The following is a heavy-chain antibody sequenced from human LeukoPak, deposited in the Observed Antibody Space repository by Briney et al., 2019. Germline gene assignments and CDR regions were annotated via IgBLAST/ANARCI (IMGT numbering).Heavy chain of an antibody. V-gene: IGHV5-51*01. Sequence: GESLKISCKGSGDTFSTFWIGWVRQMPGKGLEWMGIIYPGDSETRYSPSFQGQVTISADKSISTAYLQWSSLKASDTAMYYCARQYYFDYWGQGTLVTVSS. CDR3: ARQYYFDY. CDR1: GDTFSTFW. CDR2: IYPGDSET. J-gene: IGHJ4*02.